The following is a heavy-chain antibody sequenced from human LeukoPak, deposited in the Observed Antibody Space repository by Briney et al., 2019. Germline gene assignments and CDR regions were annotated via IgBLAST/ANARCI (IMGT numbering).Heavy chain of an antibody. V-gene: IGHV4-59*01. D-gene: IGHD4-17*01. CDR3: ARARDYGDPYYFDY. Sequence: SETLSLTCSVSGGSISSYYWSWIRQPPGKRLEWIGYIYYTGSTNSNPSLKSRVTISVDTSKNQFSLKLSSVTAADTAVYYCARARDYGDPYYFDYWGQGTLVAVSS. CDR1: GGSISSYY. CDR2: IYYTGST. J-gene: IGHJ4*02.